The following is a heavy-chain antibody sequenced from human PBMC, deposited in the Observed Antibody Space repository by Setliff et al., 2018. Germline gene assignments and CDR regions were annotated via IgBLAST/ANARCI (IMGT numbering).Heavy chain of an antibody. CDR3: AKAIAPIVVVPAAMLEAY. Sequence: PGGSLRLSCAASGFTFSSYAMSWVRQAPGKGLEWVSAISGSGGSTYYADSVKGRFTISRDNSKNTLYLQMNSQRAEDTAVYYCAKAIAPIVVVPAAMLEAYWGQGTLVTVSS. V-gene: IGHV3-23*01. CDR1: GFTFSSYA. J-gene: IGHJ4*02. CDR2: ISGSGGST. D-gene: IGHD2-2*01.